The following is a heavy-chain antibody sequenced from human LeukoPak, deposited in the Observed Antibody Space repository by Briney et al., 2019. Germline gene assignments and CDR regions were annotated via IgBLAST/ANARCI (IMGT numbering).Heavy chain of an antibody. CDR1: GGSVSTGSYY. CDR3: ARGVVRGVTGGGFDY. V-gene: IGHV4-61*09. J-gene: IGHJ4*02. D-gene: IGHD3-10*01. Sequence: SQTLSLTCTVSGGSVSTGSYYWSWIRQPAGRGLEWIGHIHTSGTMNYNASLKRRVRISVETSKNQFSLRLSSVTAADTAVYYCARGVVRGVTGGGFDYWGQGTLVTVSS. CDR2: IHTSGTM.